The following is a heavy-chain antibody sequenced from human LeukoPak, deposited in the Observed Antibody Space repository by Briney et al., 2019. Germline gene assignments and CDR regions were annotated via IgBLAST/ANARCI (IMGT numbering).Heavy chain of an antibody. CDR3: ASRITIDAFDI. J-gene: IGHJ3*02. D-gene: IGHD3-10*01. CDR2: IYSDGST. Sequence: PGGSLRLSCAASRFTVSDKYMSWVRQAPGKGLEWVSVIYSDGSTYYADSVKGRFTISRDNAKNSLYLQMNSLRAEDTAVYYCASRITIDAFDIWGQGTMVTVSS. V-gene: IGHV3-66*01. CDR1: RFTVSDKY.